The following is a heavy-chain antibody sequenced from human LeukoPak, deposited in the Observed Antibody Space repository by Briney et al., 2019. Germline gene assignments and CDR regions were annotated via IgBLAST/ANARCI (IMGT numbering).Heavy chain of an antibody. CDR3: ARDVPRYGDYSDAFDI. CDR2: IRYGGNNK. CDR1: GFLFKTFG. D-gene: IGHD4-17*01. Sequence: GGSLRLSCAASGFLFKTFGMNWVRQSPGKGLEWVALIRYGGNNKYYADSVKGRFTISRDNSKNTLYLQMNSLRAEDTAVYYCARDVPRYGDYSDAFDIWGQGTMVTVSS. J-gene: IGHJ3*02. V-gene: IGHV3-30*02.